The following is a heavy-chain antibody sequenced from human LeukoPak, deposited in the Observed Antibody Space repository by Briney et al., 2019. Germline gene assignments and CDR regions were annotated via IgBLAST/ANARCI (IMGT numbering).Heavy chain of an antibody. CDR1: GGSFSNY. D-gene: IGHD4-11*01. J-gene: IGHJ5*02. Sequence: PSETLSLTCAVYGGSFSNYWSWIRQPPGKGLEWIGEINQRGSTKYNSSLKSRVTISDDTSKKQFSLKLSFVTAADTAVYYCARDRVTTGGFDPWGQGTLVTVSS. V-gene: IGHV4-34*01. CDR3: ARDRVTTGGFDP. CDR2: INQRGST.